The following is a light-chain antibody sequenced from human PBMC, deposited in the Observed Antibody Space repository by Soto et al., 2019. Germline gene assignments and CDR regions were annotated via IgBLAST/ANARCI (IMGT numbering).Light chain of an antibody. V-gene: IGKV1-5*01. Sequence: DIQMTQSHSTLSASVGDRVTISCRASQSIQTWLAWYQQRPGKAPNLLIFDASDLASGVSSRFSGSGSGAEFTLNISSLPADDVATYYCQQYESYPYTCGLGTRREIK. J-gene: IGKJ2*01. CDR2: DAS. CDR3: QQYESYPYT. CDR1: QSIQTW.